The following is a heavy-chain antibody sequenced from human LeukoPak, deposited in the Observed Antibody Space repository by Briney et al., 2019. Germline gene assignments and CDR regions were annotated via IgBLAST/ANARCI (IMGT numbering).Heavy chain of an antibody. CDR2: IYSGGST. V-gene: IGHV3-66*01. D-gene: IGHD2-15*01. Sequence: GGSLRLSCAASGFTVSSNYMSWVRQAPGKGLEWVSVIYSGGSTYYADSVKGRFTISRDNSKNTLYLQMNSLRAEDTAVYYCARDLSALMGISDYWGQGTLVTVSS. J-gene: IGHJ4*02. CDR3: ARDLSALMGISDY. CDR1: GFTVSSNY.